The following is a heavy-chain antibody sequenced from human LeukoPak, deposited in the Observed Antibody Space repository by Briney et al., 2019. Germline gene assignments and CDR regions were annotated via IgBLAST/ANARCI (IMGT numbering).Heavy chain of an antibody. CDR1: GFTFSSYG. CDR2: IWYDGSNK. D-gene: IGHD3-22*01. Sequence: PGRSLRLSCAASGFTFSSYGMHWVRQAPGKGLEWVAVIWYDGSNKYYADSVKGRFTISRDNAKNSLYLQMNSLRAEDTAVYYCARALSQYYYDSSGYLDYWGQGTLVTVSS. J-gene: IGHJ4*02. CDR3: ARALSQYYYDSSGYLDY. V-gene: IGHV3-33*01.